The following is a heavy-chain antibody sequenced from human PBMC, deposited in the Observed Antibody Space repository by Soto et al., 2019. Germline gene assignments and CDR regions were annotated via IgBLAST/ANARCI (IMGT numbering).Heavy chain of an antibody. J-gene: IGHJ4*02. Sequence: EVQLLESGGGLVQPGGSLRLSCAASGFTFSNYAMNWVRQAPGKGLEWVSTISSSSGSTYYADSVKGRFTISRDNSKNFLYLQMNSLRGDDTAVYYCAKVGSERYSVQHSDYWGQGTLVTISS. CDR3: AKVGSERYSVQHSDY. V-gene: IGHV3-23*01. CDR1: GFTFSNYA. D-gene: IGHD5-12*01. CDR2: ISSSSGST.